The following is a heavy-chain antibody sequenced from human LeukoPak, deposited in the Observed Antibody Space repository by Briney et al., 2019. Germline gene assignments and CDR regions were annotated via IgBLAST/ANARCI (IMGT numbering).Heavy chain of an antibody. CDR2: ISSSSSYI. CDR1: GFTFDDYA. Sequence: PGGSLRLSCAASGFTFDDYAMHWVRQAPGKGLEWVSSISSSSSYIYYADSVKGRFTISRDNAKNSLYLQMNSLRAEDTAVYYCARDESYYDILTGYSYYFDYWGQGTLVTVSS. J-gene: IGHJ4*02. CDR3: ARDESYYDILTGYSYYFDY. D-gene: IGHD3-9*01. V-gene: IGHV3-21*01.